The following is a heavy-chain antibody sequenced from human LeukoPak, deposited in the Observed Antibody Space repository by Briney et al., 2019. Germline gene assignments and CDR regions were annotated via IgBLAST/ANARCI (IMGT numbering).Heavy chain of an antibody. V-gene: IGHV1-2*02. Sequence: ASVKVSCKASGYTFTGYYMHWVRQAPGQGLEWMGWINPNSSGTNYAQKFQGRVTMTRDTSISTAYMELSRLRSDDTAVYYCARYSGSYQEGAFDIWGQGTMVTVSS. J-gene: IGHJ3*02. CDR3: ARYSGSYQEGAFDI. CDR1: GYTFTGYY. D-gene: IGHD1-26*01. CDR2: INPNSSGT.